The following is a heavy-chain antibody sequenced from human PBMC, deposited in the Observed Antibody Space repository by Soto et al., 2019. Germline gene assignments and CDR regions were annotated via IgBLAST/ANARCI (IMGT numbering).Heavy chain of an antibody. V-gene: IGHV4-39*01. J-gene: IGHJ4*02. CDR2: IYYSGST. D-gene: IGHD6-13*01. CDR3: ARPGAAGTISYY. CDR1: GGSISSSSYY. Sequence: ASETLSLTCTVSGGSISSSSYYWGWIRQPPGKGLEWIGSIYYSGSTYYNPSLKSRVTISVDTSKNQFSLKLSSETAADTALYSCARPGAAGTISYYWGQGTLVTLSS.